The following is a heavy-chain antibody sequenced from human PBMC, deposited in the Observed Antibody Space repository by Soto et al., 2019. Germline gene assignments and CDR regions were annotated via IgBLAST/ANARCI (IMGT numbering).Heavy chain of an antibody. J-gene: IGHJ4*02. CDR3: ARVEGDGYNFLHFDY. V-gene: IGHV3-53*01. Sequence: PVGSLRLSCAASGFTVSSNYMSWVRQAPGKGLEWVSVIYSGGSTYYADSVKGRFTISRDNSKNTLYLQMNSLRAEDTAVYYCARVEGDGYNFLHFDYRGQGTLVTVSS. D-gene: IGHD5-12*01. CDR2: IYSGGST. CDR1: GFTVSSNY.